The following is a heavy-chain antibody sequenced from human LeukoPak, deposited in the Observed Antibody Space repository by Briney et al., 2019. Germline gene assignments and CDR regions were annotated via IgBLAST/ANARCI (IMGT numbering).Heavy chain of an antibody. D-gene: IGHD4-17*01. CDR3: ARGGRTTWHGMDV. J-gene: IGHJ6*02. Sequence: GGSLRLSCAASGFTFSTYAVSWVRQAPGKGLEWVSATSGSVGSTYYADSVKGRFTISRDNSKNTLYLQMNSLRAEDTAVYYCARGGRTTWHGMDVWGQGTTVTVSS. V-gene: IGHV3-23*01. CDR2: TSGSVGST. CDR1: GFTFSTYA.